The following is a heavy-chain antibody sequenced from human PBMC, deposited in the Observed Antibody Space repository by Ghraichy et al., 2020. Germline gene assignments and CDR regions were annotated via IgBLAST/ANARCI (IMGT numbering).Heavy chain of an antibody. CDR1: GGSFSGYY. CDR3: ARVKYYDILTQTPPRYYYYYMDV. J-gene: IGHJ6*03. D-gene: IGHD3-9*01. Sequence: SETLSLTCAVYGGSFSGYYWSWIRQPPGKGLEWIGEINHSGSTNYNPSLKSRVTISVDTSKNQFSLKLSSVTAADTAVYYCARVKYYDILTQTPPRYYYYYMDVWGKGTTVTVSS. CDR2: INHSGST. V-gene: IGHV4-34*01.